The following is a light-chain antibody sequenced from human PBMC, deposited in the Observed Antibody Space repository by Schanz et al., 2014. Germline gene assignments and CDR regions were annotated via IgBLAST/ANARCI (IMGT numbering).Light chain of an antibody. Sequence: QSALTQPASVSGSPGQSITISCTGTSSDVGGYNYVSWHQQHPGKAPKLMIYDVSNRPSGVSNRFSGSKSGNTASLTISGLQAEDEADYYCSSYTTNSAPGVVFGGGTKLTVL. V-gene: IGLV2-14*03. CDR3: SSYTTNSAPGVV. CDR2: DVS. J-gene: IGLJ2*01. CDR1: SSDVGGYNY.